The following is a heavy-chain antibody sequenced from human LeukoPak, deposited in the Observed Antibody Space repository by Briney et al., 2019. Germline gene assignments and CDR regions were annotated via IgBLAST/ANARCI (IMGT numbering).Heavy chain of an antibody. CDR1: GFTFSSYA. V-gene: IGHV3-30*04. J-gene: IGHJ4*02. CDR3: AKLGSYSSSGYFDY. Sequence: GGSLRLSCAASGFTFSSYAMHWVRQAPGKGLEWVAVISYDGSNKYYADSVKGRFTISRDNSKIALYLQMNSLRAEDTAVYYCAKLGSYSSSGYFDYWGQGTLVTVSS. D-gene: IGHD1-26*01. CDR2: ISYDGSNK.